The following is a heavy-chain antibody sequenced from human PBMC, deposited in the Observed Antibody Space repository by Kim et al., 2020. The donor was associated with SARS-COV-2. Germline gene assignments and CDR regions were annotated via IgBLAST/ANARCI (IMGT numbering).Heavy chain of an antibody. CDR3: ARRMDSSGHNFDY. J-gene: IGHJ4*02. D-gene: IGHD3-22*01. CDR1: GGSISSSSYY. CDR2: IYYSGST. V-gene: IGHV4-39*01. Sequence: SETLSLTCTVSGGSISSSSYYWGWIRQPPGKGLEWIGSIYYSGSTYYNPSLKSRVTISVDTSKNQFSLKLSSVTAADTAVYYCARRMDSSGHNFDYWGQG.